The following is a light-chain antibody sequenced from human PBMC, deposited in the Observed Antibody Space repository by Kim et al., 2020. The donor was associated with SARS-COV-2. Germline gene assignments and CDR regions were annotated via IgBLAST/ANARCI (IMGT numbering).Light chain of an antibody. CDR2: RDS. J-gene: IGLJ3*02. Sequence: SVALGQTARITCGGNNIGSKNLHWDQQKPGQAPVLVIYRDSNRPSGIPERCSGSNSGNTATLTISRAQAGDEADYYCQVWDSSSWVFGGGTQLTV. V-gene: IGLV3-9*01. CDR1: NIGSKN. CDR3: QVWDSSSWV.